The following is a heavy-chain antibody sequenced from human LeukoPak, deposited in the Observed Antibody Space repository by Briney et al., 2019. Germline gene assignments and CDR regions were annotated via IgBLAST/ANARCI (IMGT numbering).Heavy chain of an antibody. CDR3: ARSSTGDYDS. CDR1: GYSLNNFW. Sequence: GESLKIPCKASGYSLNNFWIGWVRQMPGKGLEWMGMIYLRDSDTRYSPSFRGHVTFSADKSIGTAFLQWSSLKASDTGMYYCARSSTGDYDSWGQGTLVSVSS. J-gene: IGHJ5*01. V-gene: IGHV5-51*01. CDR2: IYLRDSDT. D-gene: IGHD4-17*01.